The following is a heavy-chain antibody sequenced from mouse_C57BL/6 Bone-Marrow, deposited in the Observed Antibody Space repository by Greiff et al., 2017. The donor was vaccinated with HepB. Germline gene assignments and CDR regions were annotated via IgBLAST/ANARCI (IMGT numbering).Heavy chain of an antibody. J-gene: IGHJ3*01. Sequence: EVKLLESGPGLVKPSQSLSLTCSVTGYSITSGYYWNWIRQFPGNKLEWMGYISYDGSNNYNPSLKNRISITRDTSKNQFFLKLNSVTTEDTATYYCVGGGGFAYWGQGTLVTVSA. CDR1: GYSITSGYY. CDR3: VGGGGFAY. V-gene: IGHV3-6*01. CDR2: ISYDGSN. D-gene: IGHD3-3*01.